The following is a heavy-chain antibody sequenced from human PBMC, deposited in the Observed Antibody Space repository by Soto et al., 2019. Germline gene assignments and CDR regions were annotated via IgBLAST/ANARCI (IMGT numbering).Heavy chain of an antibody. CDR2: INPSGGST. CDR3: ARDARTTVTTGAFDY. CDR1: GYTFTSYY. D-gene: IGHD4-17*01. Sequence: QVQLVQSGAEVKKPGASVKVSCKASGYTFTSYYMHWVRQAPGQGLEWMGIINPSGGSTSYAQKFQGRVTMNRDTSTSTVYMELSSLRSEDTAVYYCARDARTTVTTGAFDYWGQGTLVTVSS. J-gene: IGHJ4*02. V-gene: IGHV1-46*01.